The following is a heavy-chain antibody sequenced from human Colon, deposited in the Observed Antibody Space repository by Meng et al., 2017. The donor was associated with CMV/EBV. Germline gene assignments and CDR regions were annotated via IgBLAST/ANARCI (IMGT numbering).Heavy chain of an antibody. CDR3: AKDTLFGILINFGGMDV. Sequence: SLKISCTTSGFNFDDYAMHWVRQVPGKGLEWLAGISWNSATMAYADSVRGRFTISRDNAKNSLYLQMHSLRGEDTALYYCAKDTLFGILINFGGMDVWGQGTTVTVSS. D-gene: IGHD3-3*01. J-gene: IGHJ6*02. V-gene: IGHV3-9*01. CDR1: GFNFDDYA. CDR2: ISWNSATM.